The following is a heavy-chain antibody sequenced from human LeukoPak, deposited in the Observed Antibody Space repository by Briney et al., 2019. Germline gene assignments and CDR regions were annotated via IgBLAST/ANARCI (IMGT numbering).Heavy chain of an antibody. CDR1: GYSFTSYW. CDR2: IYHGDSGT. CDR3: ARLYYYEISDDCSVGQGDY. J-gene: IGHJ4*02. V-gene: IGHV5-51*01. Sequence: TGESLKISCQGSGYSFTSYWIGWVRQMPGKGLEWMGIIYHGDSGTTYSPSFQGQVTISADRFINTAYRHWSRLTASDTAIYYCARLYYYEISDDCSVGQGDYWGQGTLVTVSS. D-gene: IGHD3-22*01.